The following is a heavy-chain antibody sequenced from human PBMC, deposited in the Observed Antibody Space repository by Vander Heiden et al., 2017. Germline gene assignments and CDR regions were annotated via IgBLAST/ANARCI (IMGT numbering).Heavy chain of an antibody. J-gene: IGHJ5*02. CDR1: GFIFSSYG. D-gene: IGHD3-22*01. Sequence: QVQLVESGGGVVQPGRSLRLSCAASGFIFSSYGKHGVRQARGKWLEWVAIISYDGSDKNYADSVKGRFTVSRDNSRNTLFLQMNSLRAEDTAVYYCAKDLGYYDSRGYFNLWGQGTPVTVSS. CDR3: AKDLGYYDSRGYFNL. CDR2: ISYDGSDK. V-gene: IGHV3-30*18.